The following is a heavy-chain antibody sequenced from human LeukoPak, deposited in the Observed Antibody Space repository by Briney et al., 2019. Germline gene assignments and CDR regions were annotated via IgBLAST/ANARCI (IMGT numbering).Heavy chain of an antibody. V-gene: IGHV1-69*05. Sequence: SVKVSCKASGYTFTSFDINWVRQATGQGLEWMGGIIPIFGKAKYAQKVQGRVTMSTDESTSTAYMELSSLRSEDTAVYYCAREGGITVFGVAQPGGAFDIWGQGTMVTVSS. CDR1: GYTFTSFD. D-gene: IGHD3-3*01. CDR2: IIPIFGKA. J-gene: IGHJ3*02. CDR3: AREGGITVFGVAQPGGAFDI.